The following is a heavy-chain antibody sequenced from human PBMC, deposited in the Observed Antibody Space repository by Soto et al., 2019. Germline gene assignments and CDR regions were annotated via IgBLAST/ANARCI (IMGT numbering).Heavy chain of an antibody. Sequence: GGSLRLSCAASGFTFSSYAMSWVRQAPGKGLEWVSAISGSGGSTYYADSVKGRFTISRDNSKNTLYLQMNSLRAEDTAVYYCAKDPGDDDFWSGYYFDYWGQGTLVTVSS. J-gene: IGHJ4*02. V-gene: IGHV3-23*01. CDR1: GFTFSSYA. D-gene: IGHD3-3*01. CDR3: AKDPGDDDFWSGYYFDY. CDR2: ISGSGGST.